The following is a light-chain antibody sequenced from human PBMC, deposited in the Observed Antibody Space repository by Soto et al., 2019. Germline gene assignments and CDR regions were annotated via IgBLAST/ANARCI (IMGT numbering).Light chain of an antibody. CDR2: DVS. CDR1: SSDVGGYNY. CDR3: SSYTSSSTPV. Sequence: QPVLTQPASVSGSPGQSITISCTGTSSDVGGYNYVSWYQQHPGKAPKLMIYDVSNRPSGVSNRFSGSKSGNTASLTISGLQAEDEDDYYCSSYTSSSTPVFGGGTQLTV. V-gene: IGLV2-14*01. J-gene: IGLJ3*02.